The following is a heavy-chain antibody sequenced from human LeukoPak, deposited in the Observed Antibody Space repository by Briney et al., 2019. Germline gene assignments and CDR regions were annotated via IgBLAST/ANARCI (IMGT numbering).Heavy chain of an antibody. Sequence: SETLSLTCTVSGYSISSGYYWSWIRQPPGKGLEWIGYIYYSGSTNYNPSLKSRVTISVDTSKNQFSLKLSSVTAADTAVYYCARDWTDAFDIWGQGTMVTVSS. J-gene: IGHJ3*02. CDR1: GYSISSGYY. CDR2: IYYSGST. CDR3: ARDWTDAFDI. D-gene: IGHD3/OR15-3a*01. V-gene: IGHV4-61*01.